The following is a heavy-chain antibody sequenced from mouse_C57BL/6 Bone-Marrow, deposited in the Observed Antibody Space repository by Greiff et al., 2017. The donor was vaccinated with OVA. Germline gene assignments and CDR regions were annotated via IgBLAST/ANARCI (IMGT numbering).Heavy chain of an antibody. CDR2: ISNGGGST. CDR3: ARHKLDY. J-gene: IGHJ2*01. CDR1: GFTFSDYY. D-gene: IGHD4-1*01. Sequence: EVKVEESGGGLVQPGGSLKLSCAASGFTFSDYYMYWVRQTPEKRLEWVAYISNGGGSTYYPDTVKGRFTISRDNAKNTLYLQMSRLKSEDTAMYYCARHKLDYWGQGTTLTVSS. V-gene: IGHV5-12*01.